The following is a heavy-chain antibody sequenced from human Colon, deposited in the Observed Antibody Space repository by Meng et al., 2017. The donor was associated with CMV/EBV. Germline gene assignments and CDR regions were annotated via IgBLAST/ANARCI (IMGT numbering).Heavy chain of an antibody. D-gene: IGHD6-19*01. CDR1: GFTFSSYA. Sequence: GESLKISCAASGFTFSSYAMSWVRQAPGKGLEWVSAISGSGGSTYYADSVKGRFTISRDNAKESLYLQISNLRAEDTAVYYCARESQGLVPTTYFDYWGRGTLVTVSS. CDR3: ARESQGLVPTTYFDY. V-gene: IGHV3-23*01. J-gene: IGHJ4*02. CDR2: ISGSGGST.